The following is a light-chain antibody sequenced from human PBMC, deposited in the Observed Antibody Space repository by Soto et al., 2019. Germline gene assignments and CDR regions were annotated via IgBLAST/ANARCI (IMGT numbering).Light chain of an antibody. J-gene: IGKJ4*01. CDR3: MQALQTPLT. CDR1: QSLLHSDAYNY. V-gene: IGKV2-28*01. CDR2: LGS. Sequence: TPGEPASISCRSSQSLLHSDAYNYLDWYLQKPGQSPQLLIYLGSNRASGVPDRFSGSGSGTDFTLKISRVEAGDVGVYYCMQALQTPLTFGGGTKVDIK.